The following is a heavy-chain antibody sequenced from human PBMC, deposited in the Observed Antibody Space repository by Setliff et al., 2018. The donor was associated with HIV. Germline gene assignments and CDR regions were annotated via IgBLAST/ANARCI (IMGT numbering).Heavy chain of an antibody. CDR2: IYHSGNT. CDR3: VRIALRHFAWRSYYGMDV. CDR1: GYSISSGYY. Sequence: LSLTCSAPGYSISSGYYWGWIRQPPGKGLEWIGSIYHSGNTYYNPSLKSRVTISLDMYKNQFSLKLSSVAAADTAMYYCVRIALRHFAWRSYYGMDVWGQGTTVTVS. D-gene: IGHD3-9*01. V-gene: IGHV4-38-2*02. J-gene: IGHJ6*02.